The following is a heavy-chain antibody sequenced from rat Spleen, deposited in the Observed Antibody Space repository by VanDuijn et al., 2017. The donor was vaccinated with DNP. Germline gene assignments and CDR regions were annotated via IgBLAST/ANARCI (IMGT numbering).Heavy chain of an antibody. V-gene: IGHV3-1*01. Sequence: EVQLQESGPGLVKPSQSLSLTCSVTGYSISGNYGGWIRKFPGNKMEWIGHISYSGSTTYNPSLKSRISITRDTSKNHFFLHLNSVTPEDTATYYCARWTYYFDYWGQGVMVTVSS. CDR1: GYSISGNY. J-gene: IGHJ2*01. CDR2: ISYSGST. CDR3: ARWTYYFDY.